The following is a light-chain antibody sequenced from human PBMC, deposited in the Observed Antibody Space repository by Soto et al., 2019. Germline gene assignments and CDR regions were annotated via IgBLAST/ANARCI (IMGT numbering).Light chain of an antibody. CDR3: CSYADRDTLV. CDR2: DVS. Sequence: QAVVTQPRSVSGSPGQSVTISCTGTTSYIGGYNYVSWYQHHPHKAPKLMIYDVSQRPSGVPDRFSGFKSGNTASLTISGLQAEDEADYYCCSYADRDTLVFGGGTKVTVL. V-gene: IGLV2-11*01. CDR1: TSYIGGYNY. J-gene: IGLJ2*01.